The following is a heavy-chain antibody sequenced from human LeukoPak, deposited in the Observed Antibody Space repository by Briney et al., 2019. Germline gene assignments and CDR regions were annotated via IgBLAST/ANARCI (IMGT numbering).Heavy chain of an antibody. CDR1: GYTFSNYG. J-gene: IGHJ4*02. CDR2: ISAYNGNT. D-gene: IGHD6-13*01. V-gene: IGHV1-18*04. Sequence: AASVKVSCNASGYTFSNYGFTWVRQAPGHGLEWMGWISAYNGNTNYAQKLQDRVTMTTDTSTSTAYMELTSLTSDDTAVYYCARGEYSSSGGDYWGQGTLVTVSS. CDR3: ARGEYSSSGGDY.